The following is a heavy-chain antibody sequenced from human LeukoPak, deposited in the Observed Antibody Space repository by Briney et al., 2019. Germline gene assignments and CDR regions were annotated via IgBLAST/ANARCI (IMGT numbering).Heavy chain of an antibody. D-gene: IGHD2-15*01. CDR1: GFTFSSYA. CDR3: ARVGSSYYYYGMDV. V-gene: IGHV3-64*01. Sequence: GGSLRLSCAAFGFTFSSYAMHWVRQAPGKGLEYVSAISSNGGSTYYANSVKGRFTISRDNSKNTLYLQMGSLRAEDMAVYYCARVGSSYYYYGMDVWGQGTTVTVSS. J-gene: IGHJ6*02. CDR2: ISSNGGST.